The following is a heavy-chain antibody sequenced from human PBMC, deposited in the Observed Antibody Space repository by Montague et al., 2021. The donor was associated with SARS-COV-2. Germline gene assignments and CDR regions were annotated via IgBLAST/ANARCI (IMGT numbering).Heavy chain of an antibody. Sequence: SETLSLTCSVSGGSINSSYWSWIRRPPGRGLECIGYIYYRGSTNFSPSLDTRVTLSVDPSKNQFSLKVSSVTAADTAVYYCTREDRWNGFDLWGQGTMVIVSS. J-gene: IGHJ5*02. CDR2: IYYRGST. V-gene: IGHV4-59*01. CDR3: TREDRWNGFDL. D-gene: IGHD1-1*01. CDR1: GGSINSSY.